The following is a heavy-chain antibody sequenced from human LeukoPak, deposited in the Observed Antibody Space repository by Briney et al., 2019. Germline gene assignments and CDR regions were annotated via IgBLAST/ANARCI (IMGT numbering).Heavy chain of an antibody. D-gene: IGHD6-19*01. V-gene: IGHV1-69*01. Sequence: EASVKVSCKASGCTFSSYAISWVRQAPGQGLEWMGGIIPIFGTANYAQKFQGRVTITADESTSTAYMELSSLRSEDTAVYYCARGPNIAVAGPYWYFDLWGRGTLVTVSS. J-gene: IGHJ2*01. CDR3: ARGPNIAVAGPYWYFDL. CDR1: GCTFSSYA. CDR2: IIPIFGTA.